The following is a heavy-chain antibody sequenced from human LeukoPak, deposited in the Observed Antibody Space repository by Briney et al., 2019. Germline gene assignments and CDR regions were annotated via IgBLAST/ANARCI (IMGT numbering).Heavy chain of an antibody. V-gene: IGHV1-8*01. J-gene: IGHJ5*02. CDR3: ARGAGSDGRDWFDP. CDR1: GYTFTSND. Sequence: GASVKFSCKASGYTFTSNDINWVRQATGQGFEWMGWMNANSGNTGYAQKFQGRVTMTSDTSISTAYMELTSLTSEDTAVYYCARGAGSDGRDWFDPWGQGTLVTVSS. CDR2: MNANSGNT. D-gene: IGHD5-24*01.